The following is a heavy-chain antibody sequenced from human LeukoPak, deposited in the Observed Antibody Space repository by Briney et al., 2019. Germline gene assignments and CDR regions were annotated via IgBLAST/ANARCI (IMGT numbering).Heavy chain of an antibody. D-gene: IGHD2-15*01. V-gene: IGHV1-2*02. J-gene: IGHJ3*02. CDR2: INPNSGGT. Sequence: ASVKVSCKASGYSFTGYYMHWVRQAPGQGLEWMGCINPNSGGTDYAQKFQGRVTMTRDTSISTAYMELSRLTSDDTAVYYCARDGTFDIWGQGTMVTVSS. CDR1: GYSFTGYY. CDR3: ARDGTFDI.